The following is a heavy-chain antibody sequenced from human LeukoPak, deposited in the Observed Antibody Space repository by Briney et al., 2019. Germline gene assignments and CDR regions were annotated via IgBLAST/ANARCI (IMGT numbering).Heavy chain of an antibody. D-gene: IGHD3-22*01. Sequence: SETLSLTCTVSGGSISSSSYYWGWIRQPPGKGLEWIGSIYYSGSTYYNPSLKSRVTISVDTSKNQFSLKLSSVTAADTAVYYCARKSSVYDYYDSSGYYSGFDYWGQGTLVTVSS. CDR3: ARKSSVYDYYDSSGYYSGFDY. V-gene: IGHV4-39*01. CDR2: IYYSGST. J-gene: IGHJ4*02. CDR1: GGSISSSSYY.